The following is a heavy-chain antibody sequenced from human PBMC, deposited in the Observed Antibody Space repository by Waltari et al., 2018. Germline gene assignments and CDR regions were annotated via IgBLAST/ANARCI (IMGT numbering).Heavy chain of an antibody. Sequence: EVQLLESGGGLVQPGGSLRLSCAASGFTFSSYAMSWVRQAPGKGLEWVSAISGSGGSTYYADSVKGRFTISRDNSKNTLYLQMNSLRAEDTAVYYCAKDWIAVAGTRDHFDYWGQGTLVTVSS. CDR3: AKDWIAVAGTRDHFDY. CDR2: ISGSGGST. J-gene: IGHJ4*02. D-gene: IGHD6-19*01. CDR1: GFTFSSYA. V-gene: IGHV3-23*01.